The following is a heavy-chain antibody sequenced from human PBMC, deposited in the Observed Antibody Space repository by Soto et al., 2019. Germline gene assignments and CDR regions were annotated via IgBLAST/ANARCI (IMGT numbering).Heavy chain of an antibody. V-gene: IGHV4-34*01. CDR1: GGSFSGYY. CDR2: INHSGST. D-gene: IGHD3-10*01. Sequence: SETLSLTCAVYGGSFSGYYWSWIRQPPGKGLEWIGEINHSGSTNYNPSLKSRVTISVDTSKNQFSLKLSSVTAADTAVYYCARGVVYGSGSYYRDYWGQGTLVTVSS. J-gene: IGHJ4*02. CDR3: ARGVVYGSGSYYRDY.